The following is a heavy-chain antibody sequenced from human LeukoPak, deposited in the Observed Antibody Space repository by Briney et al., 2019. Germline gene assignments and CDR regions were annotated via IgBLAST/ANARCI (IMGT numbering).Heavy chain of an antibody. Sequence: MSSETLSLTCTVSGGSISSYSWSWIRQPPGKGLEWIGYIYYSGSTNYNPSLKSRVTISVDMSKNQFSLKLSSVTAADTAVYYCATHPSKVCTGGSCTDYWGQGTLVTVSS. J-gene: IGHJ4*02. V-gene: IGHV4-59*01. CDR2: IYYSGST. CDR1: GGSISSYS. D-gene: IGHD2-15*01. CDR3: ATHPSKVCTGGSCTDY.